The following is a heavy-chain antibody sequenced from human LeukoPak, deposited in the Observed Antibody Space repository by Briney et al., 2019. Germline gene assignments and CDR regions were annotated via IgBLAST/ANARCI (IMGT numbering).Heavy chain of an antibody. Sequence: PSETLSLTCTVSGGSISLYYWSWIRQTPGKGLEWIGYIFYNGSTNYNPSLKSRVTISVDTSKNQFSLKLSSATAADTAVYYCARDSSSSAFDYWGQGTLVTVSS. CDR3: ARDSSSSAFDY. CDR1: GGSISLYY. J-gene: IGHJ4*02. CDR2: IFYNGST. V-gene: IGHV4-59*01. D-gene: IGHD6-6*01.